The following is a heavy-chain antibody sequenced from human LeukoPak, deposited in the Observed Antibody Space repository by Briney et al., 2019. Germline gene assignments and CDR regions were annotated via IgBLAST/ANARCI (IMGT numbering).Heavy chain of an antibody. CDR3: SSADGPADDYDSSGYCDY. D-gene: IGHD3-22*01. CDR2: INHSGST. Sequence: SETLSLTCAVYGGSFSGYYWSWIRQPPGKGLEWIGEINHSGSTNYNPSLKSRVTISVDTSKNQFSLKLSSVTAADTAVYYCSSADGPADDYDSSGYCDYWGQGTLFTVSS. CDR1: GGSFSGYY. J-gene: IGHJ4*02. V-gene: IGHV4-34*01.